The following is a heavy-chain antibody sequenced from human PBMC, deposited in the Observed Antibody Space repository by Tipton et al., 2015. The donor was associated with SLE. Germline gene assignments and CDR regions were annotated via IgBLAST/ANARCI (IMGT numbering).Heavy chain of an antibody. CDR1: GFAFDAYA. J-gene: IGHJ3*02. CDR3: ARIYCSGGYCFDAFDI. V-gene: IGHV3-20*04. Sequence: SLRLSCAASGFAFDAYAMYWVRQAPGKGLEWVSGINWNGGTTGYVDSVKGRFTISRDNAKNSLYLQMNSLRAEDTALYYCARIYCSGGYCFDAFDIWGQGTMVTVSS. D-gene: IGHD2-15*01. CDR2: INWNGGTT.